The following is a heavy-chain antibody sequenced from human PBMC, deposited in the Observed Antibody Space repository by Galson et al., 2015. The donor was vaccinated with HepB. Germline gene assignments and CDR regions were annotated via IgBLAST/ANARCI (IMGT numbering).Heavy chain of an antibody. Sequence: SLRLSCAASGFTFSTYGVSWVRQAPGKGLEWVSVISGSGGNTYYADSVKGRFTISRDNSKNTVYLQMNSLRAEDTAVYYCTKVLVEMTTVWDIAAGDSWGQGTLVTVSS. CDR2: ISGSGGNT. CDR1: GFTFSTYG. D-gene: IGHD5-24*01. J-gene: IGHJ5*01. CDR3: TKVLVEMTTVWDIAAGDS. V-gene: IGHV3-23*01.